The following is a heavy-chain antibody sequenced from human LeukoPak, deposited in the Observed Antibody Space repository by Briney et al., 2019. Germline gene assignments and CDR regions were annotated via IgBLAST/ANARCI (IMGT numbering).Heavy chain of an antibody. J-gene: IGHJ4*02. CDR2: INTNTGNP. V-gene: IGHV7-4-1*02. Sequence: VASVKVSCKASGYTFTSYAMNWVRQAPGQGLEWMGWINTNTGNPTYAQGFTGRFVFSLDTSVSTAYLQISSLKAEDTAVYYCARGAQGWLQLMVLDLTSLDFDYWGQGTLVTVSS. CDR3: ARGAQGWLQLMVLDLTSLDFDY. CDR1: GYTFTSYA. D-gene: IGHD5-24*01.